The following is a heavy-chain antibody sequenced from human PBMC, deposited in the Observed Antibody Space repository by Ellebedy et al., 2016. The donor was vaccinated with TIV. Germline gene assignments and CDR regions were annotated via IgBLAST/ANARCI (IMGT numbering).Heavy chain of an antibody. CDR1: GGTFSNYA. D-gene: IGHD2-2*01. CDR2: IIPIFGTA. Sequence: AASVKVSCKASGGTFSNYAISWVRQAPGQGLEWMGGIIPIFGTAKFAQKFQGRVTLTADESTSTAYMKMSSLKSEDTAVYYCARVKGYCSTASCLYFDYWGQGTLVTVSS. CDR3: ARVKGYCSTASCLYFDY. J-gene: IGHJ4*02. V-gene: IGHV1-69*13.